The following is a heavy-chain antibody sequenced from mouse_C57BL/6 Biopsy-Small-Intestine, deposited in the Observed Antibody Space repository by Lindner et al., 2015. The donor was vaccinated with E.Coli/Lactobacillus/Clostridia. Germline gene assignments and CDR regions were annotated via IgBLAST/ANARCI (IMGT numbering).Heavy chain of an antibody. V-gene: IGHV1-9*01. J-gene: IGHJ2*01. CDR1: GYTFTGYW. D-gene: IGHD2-1*01. Sequence: VQLQESGAELMKPGASVKLSCKATGYTFTGYWIEWVKQRPGHGLEWIGEILPGSGGTAFKQKFKAKATLTVDKSSSTAYMQLKSLTSEDSAVYYCARSYYDNLDYWGQGTTLTVSS. CDR2: ILPGSGGT. CDR3: ARSYYDNLDY.